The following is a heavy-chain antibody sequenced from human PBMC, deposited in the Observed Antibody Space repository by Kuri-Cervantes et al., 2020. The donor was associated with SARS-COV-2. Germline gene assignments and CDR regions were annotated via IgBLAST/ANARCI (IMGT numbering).Heavy chain of an antibody. V-gene: IGHV4-34*01. CDR1: GGSFSGYY. Sequence: SQTLSLTCAVYGGSFSGYYWNWIRQPPGKGLEWIGEINHSGSTNYNPSLKSRVTISVDTSKNQFSLKLSSVTAADTAVYYCARGTPPGGYSYGYTRKYYYYGMDVWGQGTTVTVSS. D-gene: IGHD5-18*01. CDR3: ARGTPPGGYSYGYTRKYYYYGMDV. J-gene: IGHJ6*02. CDR2: INHSGST.